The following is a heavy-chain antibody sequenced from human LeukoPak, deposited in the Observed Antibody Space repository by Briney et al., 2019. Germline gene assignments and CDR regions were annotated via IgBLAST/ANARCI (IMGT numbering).Heavy chain of an antibody. CDR2: INDSGSST. V-gene: IGHV3-23*01. Sequence: GSPRLSCAASGFTFSSYGMTWVRQAPGKGLEWVSVINDSGSSTFYADSVKGRFTISRDNSKNTLYLQMSGLRAEDTAVYYCARSLKWNLVGFDHWGQGTLVIVSS. J-gene: IGHJ4*02. D-gene: IGHD1-1*01. CDR3: ARSLKWNLVGFDH. CDR1: GFTFSSYG.